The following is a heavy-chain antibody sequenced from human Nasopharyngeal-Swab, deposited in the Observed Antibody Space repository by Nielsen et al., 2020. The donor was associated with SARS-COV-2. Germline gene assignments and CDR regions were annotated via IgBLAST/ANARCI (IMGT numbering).Heavy chain of an antibody. V-gene: IGHV1-69*13. CDR3: ARERLGAFDI. Sequence: SVKVSCKASGGTFSSYAISWVRQAPGQGLEWMGGIIPIFGTANYAQKFQGRVTITADESMSTAYMELSSLRSEDTAVYYCARERLGAFDIWGQGTMVTVSS. CDR1: GGTFSSYA. CDR2: IIPIFGTA. J-gene: IGHJ3*02. D-gene: IGHD3-16*01.